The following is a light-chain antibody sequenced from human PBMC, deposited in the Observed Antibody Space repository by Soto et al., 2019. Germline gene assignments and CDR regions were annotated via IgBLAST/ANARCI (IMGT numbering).Light chain of an antibody. CDR3: QQYGSPPYT. V-gene: IGKV3-20*01. CDR1: QSVSSNF. CDR2: VAS. Sequence: EIVLTQSPGTLSLSPGERATLSCRASQSVSSNFLAWYQQKPGQAPRLLFSVASNRATGIPDRFSGSGSGTDFTLTINRLEPEDFAVYYCQQYGSPPYTFGQGTKVDIK. J-gene: IGKJ2*01.